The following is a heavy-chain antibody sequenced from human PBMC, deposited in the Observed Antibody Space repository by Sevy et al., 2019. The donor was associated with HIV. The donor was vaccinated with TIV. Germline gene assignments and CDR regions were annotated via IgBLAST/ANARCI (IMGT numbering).Heavy chain of an antibody. J-gene: IGHJ5*02. Sequence: GGSLRLSCAASGFTISSNYMSWVRQAPGKGLEWVSIIYSGGSTYYADSVKGRFTISRDNSKNTLYLQMNSLRAEDTAVYYCARGGIAAPLDPWVQGTLVTVSS. CDR3: ARGGIAAPLDP. V-gene: IGHV3-53*01. CDR2: IYSGGST. CDR1: GFTISSNY. D-gene: IGHD6-6*01.